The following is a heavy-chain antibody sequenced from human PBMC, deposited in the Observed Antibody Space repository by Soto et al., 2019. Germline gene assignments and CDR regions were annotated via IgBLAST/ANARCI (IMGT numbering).Heavy chain of an antibody. CDR1: GGSISSYY. J-gene: IGHJ1*01. CDR3: ARFSEELVPN. D-gene: IGHD3-10*01. Sequence: TSETLSLTCTVSGGSISSYYWIWIRQPPGKGLEWIGYIYYSGSTNYNPSLKSRVTISVDTSKNQFSLKLSSVTAADTAVYYCARFSEELVPNWGQGTLVTVSS. V-gene: IGHV4-59*08. CDR2: IYYSGST.